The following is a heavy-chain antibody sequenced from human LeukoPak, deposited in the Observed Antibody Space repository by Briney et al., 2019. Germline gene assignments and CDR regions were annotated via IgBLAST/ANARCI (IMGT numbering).Heavy chain of an antibody. CDR3: ARHMTTVTTTDY. Sequence: HPSETLSLTCTVSGGSISSSDYYWGWIRQPPGKGLEWIGSIYYSVTTYYNPSLKSRVTISVDTSKNQFSLKLNSVTAADTAVYYCARHMTTVTTTDYWGQGTLVTVSS. V-gene: IGHV4-39*07. CDR2: IYYSVTT. D-gene: IGHD4-17*01. CDR1: GGSISSSDYY. J-gene: IGHJ4*02.